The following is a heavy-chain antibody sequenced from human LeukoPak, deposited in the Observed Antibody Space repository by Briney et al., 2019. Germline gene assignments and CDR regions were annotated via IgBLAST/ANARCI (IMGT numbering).Heavy chain of an antibody. CDR1: GGPISSYY. V-gene: IGHV4-59*12. D-gene: IGHD3-3*01. J-gene: IGHJ6*03. CDR2: IYYSGST. CDR3: ARVGSGNRGNMDV. Sequence: SETLSLTCTVSGGPISSYYWSWIRQPPGKGLEWIGYIYYSGSTNCNPSLKSRVTISVDTSKNQFSLKLNSVTAADTAVYYCARVGSGNRGNMDVWGKGTTVTVS.